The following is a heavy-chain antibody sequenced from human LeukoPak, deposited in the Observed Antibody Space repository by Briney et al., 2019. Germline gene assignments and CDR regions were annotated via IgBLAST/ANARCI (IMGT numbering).Heavy chain of an antibody. J-gene: IGHJ4*02. CDR1: GGSISSYY. V-gene: IGHV4-59*12. CDR2: IYYSGST. CDR3: ARADSYSSSWQGYYFDY. Sequence: SETLSLTCTVSGGSISSYYWSWIRQPPGKGLEWIGYIYYSGSTNYNPSLKSRVTISVDTSKNQFSLKLTSVTAADTAVYYCARADSYSSSWQGYYFDYWGQGTLVTVSS. D-gene: IGHD6-13*01.